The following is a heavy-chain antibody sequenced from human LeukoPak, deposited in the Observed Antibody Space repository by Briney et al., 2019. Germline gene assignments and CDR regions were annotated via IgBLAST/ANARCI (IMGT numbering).Heavy chain of an antibody. V-gene: IGHV1-8*03. Sequence: ASVKVSCKASGYTFTSYDINWVRQATGQGLEWMGWMNPNSGNTGYAQKFQGRVTITRNTSISTAYMELRSLRSDDTAVYYCARDQRRLSGAKYSSSSDYWGQGTLVTVSS. CDR1: GYTFTSYD. CDR3: ARDQRRLSGAKYSSSSDY. D-gene: IGHD6-13*01. CDR2: MNPNSGNT. J-gene: IGHJ4*02.